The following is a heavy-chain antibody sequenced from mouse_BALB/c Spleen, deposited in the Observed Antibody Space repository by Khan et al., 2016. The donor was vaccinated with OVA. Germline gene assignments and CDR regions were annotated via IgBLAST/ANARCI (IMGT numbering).Heavy chain of an antibody. V-gene: IGHV3-1*02. CDR2: IHYSGST. J-gene: IGHJ3*01. D-gene: IGHD1-1*01. CDR1: GYSITSGYS. CDR3: ARFYYYGSSFSY. Sequence: EVQLQESGPDLVKPSQSLSLTCTVTGYSITSGYSWHWIRQFPGNRLEWMVYIHYSGSTNYNPSLKSRISITRDTSKNQFFLQLNSVTPEDTATYYCARFYYYGSSFSYWGQGTLVTVSA.